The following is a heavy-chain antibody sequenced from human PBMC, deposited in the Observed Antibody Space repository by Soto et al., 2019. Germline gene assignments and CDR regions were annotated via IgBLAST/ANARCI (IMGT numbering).Heavy chain of an antibody. D-gene: IGHD3-10*01. CDR2: IYYSGST. Sequence: SETLSLTCTVSGGSISTYYWSWVRQPPGKGLEWIGYIYYSGSTNYHPSLKSRVTISVDTSKNQFSLKLSSVTAADTAVYYCARDRSLWGYGMDVWGQGTTVTVSS. CDR3: ARDRSLWGYGMDV. CDR1: GGSISTYY. J-gene: IGHJ6*02. V-gene: IGHV4-59*01.